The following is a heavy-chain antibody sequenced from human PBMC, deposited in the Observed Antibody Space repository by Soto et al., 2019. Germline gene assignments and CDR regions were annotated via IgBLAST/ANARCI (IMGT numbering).Heavy chain of an antibody. V-gene: IGHV4-31*03. J-gene: IGHJ4*02. CDR3: ATVDYRGHFGY. D-gene: IGHD5-12*01. CDR2: IYYSGST. Sequence: SETLSLTCTVSGGSISSGGYYWSWIRQHPGKGLEWIGYIYYSGSTYYNPSLKSRVTISVDTSKNQFSLKLSSVTATHTAVSYCATVDYRGHFGYWGQGTRVTV. CDR1: GGSISSGGYY.